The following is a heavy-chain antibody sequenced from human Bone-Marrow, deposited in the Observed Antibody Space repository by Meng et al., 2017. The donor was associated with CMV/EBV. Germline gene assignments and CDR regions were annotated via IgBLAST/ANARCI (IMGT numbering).Heavy chain of an antibody. CDR1: GGTFSSYA. CDR2: MNPNSGNT. Sequence: ASVKVSCKASGGTFSSYAINWVRQATGQGLEWMGWMNPNSGNTGYAQKFQGRVTITRNTSISTAYMELSSLRSEDTAVYYCARVEKGGRYFDWLLQTPREYGMDVWGQGTTVTVPS. V-gene: IGHV1-8*03. D-gene: IGHD3-9*01. J-gene: IGHJ6*02. CDR3: ARVEKGGRYFDWLLQTPREYGMDV.